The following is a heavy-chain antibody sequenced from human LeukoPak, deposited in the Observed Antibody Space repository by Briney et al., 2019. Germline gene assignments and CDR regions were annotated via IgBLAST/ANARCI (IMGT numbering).Heavy chain of an antibody. CDR2: IYYSGKT. J-gene: IGHJ4*02. CDR1: GGSISSSGYY. Sequence: PSETLSLTCTVSGGSISSSGYYWGWVRQPPGKGLEWIGSIYYSGKTYYNPSLKSRVTISVDTSKNQFSLRLTSVTAADTAVYYCARLTIPAATRWGQGTLVTVSS. CDR3: ARLTIPAATR. V-gene: IGHV4-39*01. D-gene: IGHD2-2*01.